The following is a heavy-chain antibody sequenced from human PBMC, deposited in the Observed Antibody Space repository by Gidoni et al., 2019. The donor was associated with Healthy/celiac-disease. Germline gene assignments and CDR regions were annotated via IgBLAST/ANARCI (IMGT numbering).Heavy chain of an antibody. J-gene: IGHJ4*02. CDR3: ARVGYSSSLSFDY. CDR2: INPNSGGT. D-gene: IGHD6-6*01. V-gene: IGHV1-2*02. CDR1: GYTLTGYH. Sequence: QVQLVQSGAEVKKPGASVKVSCKSSGYTLTGYHMHWVLQAPGQGLEWMGWINPNSGGTNYAQKFQGRVTMTRDTSISTAYMELSRLRSDDTAVYYCARVGYSSSLSFDYWGQGTLVTVSS.